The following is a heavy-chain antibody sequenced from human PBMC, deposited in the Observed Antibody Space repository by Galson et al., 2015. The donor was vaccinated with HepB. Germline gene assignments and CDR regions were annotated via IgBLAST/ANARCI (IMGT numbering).Heavy chain of an antibody. J-gene: IGHJ4*02. V-gene: IGHV3-7*01. CDR1: GFTFNGLTFNNYW. CDR2: IKPDGSEK. D-gene: IGHD3-22*01. CDR3: TSAMYSGYTKFDY. Sequence: SLRLSCAASGFTFNGLTFNNYWMNWVRQAPEKGLEWVANIKPDGSEKYYVDSVKGRFTISRDNAKNSVFLQMNNLRAEDTAIYYCTSAMYSGYTKFDYWGQGSLVTVSS.